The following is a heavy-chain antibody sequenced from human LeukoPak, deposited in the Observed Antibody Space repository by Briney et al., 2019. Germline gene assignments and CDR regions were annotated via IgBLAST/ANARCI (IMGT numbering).Heavy chain of an antibody. V-gene: IGHV4-34*01. CDR1: GGSFSGYY. D-gene: IGHD6-13*01. CDR2: INHSGST. CDR3: ASSSSSWLLFDY. Sequence: PSETLSLTCAVYGGSFSGYYWSWIRQPPGKGLEWIGEINHSGSTNYNPSLKSRVTISVDTSKNQFSLKLSSVTAADTAVYYCASSSSSWLLFDYWGQGTLVTVSS. J-gene: IGHJ4*02.